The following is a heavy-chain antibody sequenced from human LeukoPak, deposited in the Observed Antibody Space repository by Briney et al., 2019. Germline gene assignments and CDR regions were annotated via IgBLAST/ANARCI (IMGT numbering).Heavy chain of an antibody. J-gene: IGHJ4*02. CDR2: IYYSGST. CDR3: ARSDDFWGGYGEN. Sequence: SETLSLTCTVSGGSISSSSYYWGWIRQPPGKGLEWIGSIYYSGSTYYNPSLKSRVTISVDTSKNQFSLKLSSVTAADTAVYYCARSDDFWGGYGENWGQGTLVTVSS. V-gene: IGHV4-39*07. D-gene: IGHD3-3*01. CDR1: GGSISSSSYY.